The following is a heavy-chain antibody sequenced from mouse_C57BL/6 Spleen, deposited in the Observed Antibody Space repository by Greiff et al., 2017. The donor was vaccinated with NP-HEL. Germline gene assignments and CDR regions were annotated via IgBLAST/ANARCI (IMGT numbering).Heavy chain of an antibody. CDR2: IYPGSGNT. Sequence: VKLQESGAELVRPGASVKLSCKASGYTFTDYYINWVKQRPGQGLEWIARIYPGSGNTYYNEKFKGKATLTAEKSSSTAYMQLSSLTSEDSAVYFCARSDYDYGAWFAYWGQGTLVTVSA. D-gene: IGHD2-4*01. V-gene: IGHV1-76*01. CDR3: ARSDYDYGAWFAY. J-gene: IGHJ3*01. CDR1: GYTFTDYY.